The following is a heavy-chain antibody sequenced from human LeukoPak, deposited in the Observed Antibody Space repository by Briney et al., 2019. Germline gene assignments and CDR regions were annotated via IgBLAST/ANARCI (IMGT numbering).Heavy chain of an antibody. V-gene: IGHV3-23*01. D-gene: IGHD3-22*01. CDR2: ISGSGGST. Sequence: GGSLRLSCAASGFTFSSYAMSWVRQAPEKGLKWVSTISGSGGSTYYADSMKGRFTISRDNSKNTLYLQMNSLRAEDTAVYYCAKGGDGRYYDSSGSFFYYYGMDVWGQGTTVTVSS. J-gene: IGHJ6*02. CDR1: GFTFSSYA. CDR3: AKGGDGRYYDSSGSFFYYYGMDV.